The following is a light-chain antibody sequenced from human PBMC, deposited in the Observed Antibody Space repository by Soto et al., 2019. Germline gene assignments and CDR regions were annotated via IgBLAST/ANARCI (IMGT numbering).Light chain of an antibody. Sequence: QSVLTQPPSASGTPGQRVTLSCSGSSSNIGSNAVSWYQKLPGTAPKLLIYSDNQRPSWVPDRFSGSKSGASASLAISGLQSEDEADYYCAAWDDTLNGHGVFGGGTKLTVL. CDR3: AAWDDTLNGHGV. CDR1: SSNIGSNA. J-gene: IGLJ3*02. V-gene: IGLV1-44*01. CDR2: SDN.